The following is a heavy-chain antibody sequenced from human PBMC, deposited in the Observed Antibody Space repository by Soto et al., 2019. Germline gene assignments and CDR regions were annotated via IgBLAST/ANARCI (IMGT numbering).Heavy chain of an antibody. CDR3: ARGRLLWFGEGYYGMDV. CDR1: GYTFTSYA. J-gene: IGHJ6*02. Sequence: QVHLVQSGAEVKKPGASVKVSCKASGYTFTSYAMHWVRQAPGQRLEWMGWINAGNGNTKYSQKFQGRVTITRDTSASTAYMELSSLRSEDTAVYYCARGRLLWFGEGYYGMDVWGQGTTVTVSS. CDR2: INAGNGNT. D-gene: IGHD3-10*01. V-gene: IGHV1-3*01.